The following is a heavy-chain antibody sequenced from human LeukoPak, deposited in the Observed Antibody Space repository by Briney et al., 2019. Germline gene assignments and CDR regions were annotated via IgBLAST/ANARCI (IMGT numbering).Heavy chain of an antibody. D-gene: IGHD1-26*01. V-gene: IGHV1-2*02. CDR3: AREGPIVGATLLVDY. Sequence: ASVKVSCKASGYTFTDYYVHWVRQAPGQGLEWMGWINPNSGGTNYAQKFQGRVTMTRDTSISTAYMELSRLRSDDTAVYYCAREGPIVGATLLVDYWGQGTLVTVSS. J-gene: IGHJ4*02. CDR2: INPNSGGT. CDR1: GYTFTDYY.